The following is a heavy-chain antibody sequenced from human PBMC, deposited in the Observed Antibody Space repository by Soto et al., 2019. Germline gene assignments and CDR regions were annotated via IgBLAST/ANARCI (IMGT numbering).Heavy chain of an antibody. D-gene: IGHD3-22*01. V-gene: IGHV4-39*01. Sequence: SETLSLTCTVSGGSISSSSYYWGWIRHPPGKGLEWIGSIYYSGSTYYNPSLKSRVTISVDTSKNQFSLKLSSVTAADTAVYYCMLGSGWKDFDYWGQGTLVTVS. CDR2: IYYSGST. CDR3: MLGSGWKDFDY. CDR1: GGSISSSSYY. J-gene: IGHJ4*02.